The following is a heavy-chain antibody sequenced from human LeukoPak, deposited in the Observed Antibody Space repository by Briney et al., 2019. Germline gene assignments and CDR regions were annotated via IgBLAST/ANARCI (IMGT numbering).Heavy chain of an antibody. V-gene: IGHV3-23*01. Sequence: GGSLRLSCAASGFTFSSYAMSWVRQAPGKGLEWVSGISGSGGSTYYADSVKGRFTISRDNSKNTLYLQMNSLRAEDTAVYYCAKDSLGTIWFRELATWGQGTMVTVSS. D-gene: IGHD3-10*01. CDR1: GFTFSSYA. J-gene: IGHJ3*01. CDR3: AKDSLGTIWFRELAT. CDR2: ISGSGGST.